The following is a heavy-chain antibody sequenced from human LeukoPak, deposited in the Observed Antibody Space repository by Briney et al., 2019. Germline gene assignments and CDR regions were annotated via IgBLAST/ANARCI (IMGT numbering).Heavy chain of an antibody. Sequence: GGSLRLSCAASGFTFSSYSMNWVRQAPGKGLEWVSSISSSSSYIYYADSVKGRFTITRDNAKNSLYLQMNSLRAEDTAVYYCARQVVPAATDYWGQGTLVTVSS. CDR3: ARQVVPAATDY. J-gene: IGHJ4*02. CDR2: ISSSSSYI. CDR1: GFTFSSYS. V-gene: IGHV3-21*01. D-gene: IGHD2-2*01.